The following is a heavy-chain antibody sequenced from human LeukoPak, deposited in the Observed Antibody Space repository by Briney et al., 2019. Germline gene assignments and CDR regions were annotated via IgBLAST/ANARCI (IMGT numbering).Heavy chain of an antibody. V-gene: IGHV4-34*01. Sequence: SETLSLTCAVYGGSFSGYYWSWIRQPPGKGLEWIGEINHSGSTNYNPSLKSRVTISVDTSKNQFSLKLSSVTAADTAVYYCARDSGSGWYLWAFDYWGQGTLVTVSS. D-gene: IGHD6-19*01. CDR1: GGSFSGYY. J-gene: IGHJ4*02. CDR3: ARDSGSGWYLWAFDY. CDR2: INHSGST.